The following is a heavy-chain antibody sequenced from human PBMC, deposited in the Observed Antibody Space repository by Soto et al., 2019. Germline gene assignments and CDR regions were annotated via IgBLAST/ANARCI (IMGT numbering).Heavy chain of an antibody. CDR1: GGSFSGYY. CDR3: AIETVAGRDY. D-gene: IGHD6-19*01. CDR2: INHSESV. Sequence: SETLSLTCAVYGGSFSGYYWTWIRQPPGKGLEWIGEINHSESVNYNPSLKSRVTISVDKSKNQLSLNLDSVTAADTALYYCAIETVAGRDYWGQGTLVTVSS. J-gene: IGHJ4*02. V-gene: IGHV4-34*06.